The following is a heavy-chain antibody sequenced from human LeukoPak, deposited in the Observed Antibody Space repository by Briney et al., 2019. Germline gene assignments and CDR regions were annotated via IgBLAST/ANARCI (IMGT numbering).Heavy chain of an antibody. CDR1: GGSISSYY. CDR2: IYTSGST. Sequence: PSETLSLTCTVSGGSISSYYWSWIRRPAGKGLEWIGRIYTSGSTNYNPSLKSRVTMSVDTSKNQFSLKLSPVTAADTAVYYCASTYSGSYYYYFDYWGQGTLVTVSS. V-gene: IGHV4-4*07. D-gene: IGHD1-26*01. CDR3: ASTYSGSYYYYFDY. J-gene: IGHJ4*02.